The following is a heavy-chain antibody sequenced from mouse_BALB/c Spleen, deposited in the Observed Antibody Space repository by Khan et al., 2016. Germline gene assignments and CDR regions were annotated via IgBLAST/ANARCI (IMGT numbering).Heavy chain of an antibody. CDR1: GFDFSRYW. CDR3: ARAGYYGYLVN. V-gene: IGHV4-1*02. Sequence: EVQLQESGGGLVQPGGSLKLSCEASGFDFSRYWMSWVRQAPGQGLGWIGEINPDSSTINFTPSLKDKFIISRDNAKNTLYLQMRKVRSEDTVLYYCARAGYYGYLVNWGQGTLVTVSA. J-gene: IGHJ3*01. D-gene: IGHD1-1*01. CDR2: INPDSSTI.